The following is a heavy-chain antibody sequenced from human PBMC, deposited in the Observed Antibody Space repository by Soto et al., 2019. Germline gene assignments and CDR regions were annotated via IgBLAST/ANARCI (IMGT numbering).Heavy chain of an antibody. Sequence: GGSLRLSCVGSGVDFRGSYMNWIRQAPGKGLEWISYISDTGRTIHYADSVKGRFVISRYNSRDSLYLQMNDLRADDTAIYYCAGVKEGKLVGQCWLDPWGQGTRMTV. J-gene: IGHJ5*02. D-gene: IGHD6-6*01. CDR2: ISDTGRTI. CDR3: AGVKEGKLVGQCWLDP. CDR1: GVDFRGSY. V-gene: IGHV3-11*01.